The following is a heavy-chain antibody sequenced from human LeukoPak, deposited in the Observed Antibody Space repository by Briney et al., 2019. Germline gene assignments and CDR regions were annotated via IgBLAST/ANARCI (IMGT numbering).Heavy chain of an antibody. CDR1: GFTFSSYG. CDR2: IWYDGSNK. Sequence: PGRSLRLSCAASGFTFSSYGMHWVRQAPGKGLEWVAVIWYDGSNKYYADSVKGRFTISRDNSKNTLYLQMNSLRAEDTAVYYCARSGDGMDVWGQGTTVTVSS. J-gene: IGHJ6*02. V-gene: IGHV3-33*01. CDR3: ARSGDGMDV.